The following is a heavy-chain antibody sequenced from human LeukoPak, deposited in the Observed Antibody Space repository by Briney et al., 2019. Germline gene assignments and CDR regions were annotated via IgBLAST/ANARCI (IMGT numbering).Heavy chain of an antibody. Sequence: GGSLRLSCAASGFTFSSYSMHWVRQAPGKGLEWVAFIRYDGSNKYYADSVKGRFTISRDSSKNTLYLQMNSLRAEDTAVYYCANTHCSSTSCYPSASGFDYWGQGTLVTVSS. D-gene: IGHD2-2*01. CDR1: GFTFSSYS. CDR3: ANTHCSSTSCYPSASGFDY. J-gene: IGHJ4*02. V-gene: IGHV3-30*02. CDR2: IRYDGSNK.